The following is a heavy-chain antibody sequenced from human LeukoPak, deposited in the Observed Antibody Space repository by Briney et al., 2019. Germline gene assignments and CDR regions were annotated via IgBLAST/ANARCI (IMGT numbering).Heavy chain of an antibody. Sequence: HPGGSLRLSCAASGFTFSSYEMNWVRQAPGKGLEWVSSISSSSSYIYYADSVKGRLTISRDNAKDSLYLQMNSLRAEDTAVYYCAELGITMIGGVWGKGTTVTISS. V-gene: IGHV3-48*03. J-gene: IGHJ6*04. CDR1: GFTFSSYE. CDR3: AELGITMIGGV. D-gene: IGHD3-10*02. CDR2: ISSSSSYI.